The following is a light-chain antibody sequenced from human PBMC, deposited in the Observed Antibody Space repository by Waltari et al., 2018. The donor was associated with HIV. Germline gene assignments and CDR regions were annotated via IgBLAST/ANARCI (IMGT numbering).Light chain of an antibody. Sequence: QSVLTQPPSASGTPGQRVSISCSGTNSNIGSNTVKWYQQVPGSAPKVVMYSNAHRPSWVPDRFSGSKSGTSASLAISGVQSGDEADYYCASWDDSLKAYIFGTGTKVTVL. J-gene: IGLJ1*01. CDR2: SNA. CDR1: NSNIGSNT. V-gene: IGLV1-44*01. CDR3: ASWDDSLKAYI.